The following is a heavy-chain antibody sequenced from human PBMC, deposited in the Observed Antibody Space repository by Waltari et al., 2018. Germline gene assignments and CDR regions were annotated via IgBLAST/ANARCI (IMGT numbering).Heavy chain of an antibody. CDR2: IYHSGST. J-gene: IGHJ3*02. Sequence: QVQLQESGPGLVKPSETLSLTCAVSGYSISSGYYWGWIRPPPGKGLEWIGSIYHSGSTYYNPSLKSRVTISVDTSKNQFSLKLSSVTAADTAVYYCASRQLLLTGDGQAFDIWGQGTMVTVSS. D-gene: IGHD7-27*01. CDR1: GYSISSGYY. V-gene: IGHV4-38-2*01. CDR3: ASRQLLLTGDGQAFDI.